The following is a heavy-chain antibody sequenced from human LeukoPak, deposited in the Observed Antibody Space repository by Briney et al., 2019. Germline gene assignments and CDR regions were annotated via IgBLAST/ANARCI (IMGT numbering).Heavy chain of an antibody. J-gene: IGHJ4*02. D-gene: IGHD3-22*01. CDR2: ISYDGSNK. Sequence: LPGGSLRLSCAASGFTFSSYGMHWVRQAPGKGLEWVAVISYDGSNKYYADSVKGRFTISRDNSKNTLYLQMNSLRAEDTAVYYCAKEGAIKYYYDSSGYYEWGQGTLVTVSS. CDR3: AKEGAIKYYYDSSGYYE. V-gene: IGHV3-30*18. CDR1: GFTFSSYG.